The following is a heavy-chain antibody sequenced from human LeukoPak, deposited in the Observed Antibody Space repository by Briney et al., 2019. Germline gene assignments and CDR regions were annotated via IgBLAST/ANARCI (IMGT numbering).Heavy chain of an antibody. J-gene: IGHJ4*02. D-gene: IGHD5-18*01. Sequence: PSQTLSLTCTVSGGSISGGSYYWSWIRQPAGKGLEWIGRIYTSGSTNYNPSLKSRVTISVDTSKNQFSLKLSSVTAADTAVYYCAREVTLLYTAMVTGYFDYWGQGTLVTVSS. CDR3: AREVTLLYTAMVTGYFDY. V-gene: IGHV4-61*02. CDR1: GGSISGGSYY. CDR2: IYTSGST.